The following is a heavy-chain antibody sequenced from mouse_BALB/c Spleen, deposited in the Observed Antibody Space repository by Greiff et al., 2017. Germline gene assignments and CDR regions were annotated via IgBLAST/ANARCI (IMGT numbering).Heavy chain of an antibody. CDR3: NAWGVFDY. Sequence: DVPLVESGAELVRSGASVKLSCTASGFNIKDYYMHWVKQRPEQGLEWIGWIDPENGDTEYAPKFQGKATMTADTSSNTAYLQLSSLTSEDTAVYYCNAWGVFDYWGQGTTLTVSS. V-gene: IGHV14-4*02. CDR2: IDPENGDT. CDR1: GFNIKDYY. J-gene: IGHJ2*01.